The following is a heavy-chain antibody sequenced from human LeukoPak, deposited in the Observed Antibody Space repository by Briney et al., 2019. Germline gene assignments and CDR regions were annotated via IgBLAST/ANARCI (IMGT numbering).Heavy chain of an antibody. D-gene: IGHD3-3*01. CDR1: GYTFTSNY. V-gene: IGHV1-46*01. CDR3: ANGGDFWSAYSIDY. Sequence: ASVKVSCKAFGYTFTSNYMHWVRQAPGQGPEWMGVISPSGGSTTYAQKFQGRVTLTRDMSTNTDYLELSSLRSEDTAVYYCANGGDFWSAYSIDYWGQGTLVTVSS. CDR2: ISPSGGST. J-gene: IGHJ4*02.